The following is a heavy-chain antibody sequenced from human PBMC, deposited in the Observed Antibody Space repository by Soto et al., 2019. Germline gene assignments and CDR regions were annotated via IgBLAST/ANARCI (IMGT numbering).Heavy chain of an antibody. J-gene: IGHJ4*02. CDR1: GFTFSSYS. D-gene: IGHD3-10*01. CDR3: PGRKGLY. Sequence: EVQLVESGGGLVQPGGSLRLSCAASGFTFSSYSMNWVRQAPGKGLEWVSYISSSSSTIYYADSGKGRFTISRDYAKKSLFLKSNMLGEDYAVVYYWPGRKGLYRGGGTLVPV. CDR2: ISSSSSTI. V-gene: IGHV3-48*02.